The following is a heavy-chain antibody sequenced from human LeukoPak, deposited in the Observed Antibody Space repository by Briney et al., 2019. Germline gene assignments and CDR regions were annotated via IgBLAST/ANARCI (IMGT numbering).Heavy chain of an antibody. Sequence: PGGSLRLSCTVSGFTLSSYEMSWIRQAPGKGLEWVSSIDYSGGSTYYADSVKGRFTISRDNSKNTLYLQLNSLRGDDTAVYYCARDNSRLLWFGEPDYWGQGTLVTVSS. CDR3: ARDNSRLLWFGEPDY. CDR2: IDYSGGST. D-gene: IGHD3-10*01. V-gene: IGHV3-23*01. CDR1: GFTLSSYE. J-gene: IGHJ4*02.